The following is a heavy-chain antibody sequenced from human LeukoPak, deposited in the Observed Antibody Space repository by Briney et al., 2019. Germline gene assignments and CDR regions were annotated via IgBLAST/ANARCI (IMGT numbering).Heavy chain of an antibody. CDR1: GGSFSGYY. CDR3: ARHGGGTYLQY. V-gene: IGHV4-34*01. J-gene: IGHJ4*02. Sequence: SETLSLTCAVYGGSFSGYYWSWIRRPPGKGLEWIGEINHSGSTNYNPSLKSRVTISVDTSKNQFSLNLRSVTAADTAVYYCARHGGGTYLQYWGQGALVIVSA. CDR2: INHSGST. D-gene: IGHD1-26*01.